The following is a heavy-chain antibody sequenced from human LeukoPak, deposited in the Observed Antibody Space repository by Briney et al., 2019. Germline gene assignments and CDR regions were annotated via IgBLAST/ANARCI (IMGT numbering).Heavy chain of an antibody. CDR2: IYYTGST. J-gene: IGHJ4*02. CDR1: GGSISGYY. Sequence: PSETLSLTCTVSGGSISGYYWNWVRQPPGKGLEWIGFIYYTGSTKYNPSLKGRVTMSLDTSKKQFSLKLTSVTAADTAVYYCARSIRHRLDYWGQGTLGTVSS. CDR3: ARSIRHRLDY. V-gene: IGHV4-59*08.